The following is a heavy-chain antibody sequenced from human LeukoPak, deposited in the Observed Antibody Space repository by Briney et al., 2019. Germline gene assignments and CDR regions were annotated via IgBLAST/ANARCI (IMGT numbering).Heavy chain of an antibody. CDR3: ARGLNRNDYGDYGY. CDR2: IYYSGST. D-gene: IGHD4-17*01. CDR1: GGSISSYY. J-gene: IGHJ4*02. V-gene: IGHV4-59*01. Sequence: SETLSLTCTVSGGSISSYYWSWIRQPPGKGLEWIGYIYYSGSTNYNPSLKSRVTISVQTSKNQFSLKLSSVTAADTAVYYCARGLNRNDYGDYGYWGQGTLVTVSS.